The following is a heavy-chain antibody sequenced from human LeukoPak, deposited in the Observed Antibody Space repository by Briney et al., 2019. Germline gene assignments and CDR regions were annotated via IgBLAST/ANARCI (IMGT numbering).Heavy chain of an antibody. V-gene: IGHV3-53*04. Sequence: GGSLRLSCAASGFTVSSNYMSWVRQAPGKGLEWVSVIYSGGSTYYADSVKGRFTISRHNPKNTLYLQMNSLRAEDTAVYYCARESEDTAYFDYWGQGTLVTVSS. J-gene: IGHJ4*02. CDR1: GFTVSSNY. D-gene: IGHD5-18*01. CDR3: ARESEDTAYFDY. CDR2: IYSGGST.